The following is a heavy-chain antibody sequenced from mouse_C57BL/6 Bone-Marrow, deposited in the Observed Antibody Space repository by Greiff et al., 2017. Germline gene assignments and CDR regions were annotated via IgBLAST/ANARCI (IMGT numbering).Heavy chain of an antibody. CDR1: GFNIKNTY. Sequence: VQLQQSVAELVRPGASVKLSCTASGFNIKNTYMHWVKQRPEQGLEWIGRIDPANGNTKYAPKFQGKATITADTSSNTAYLQLSSLTSEDTAVYYCARGGGFITTVVAPYFDYWGQGTTLTVSS. CDR3: ARGGGFITTVVAPYFDY. D-gene: IGHD1-1*01. V-gene: IGHV14-3*01. J-gene: IGHJ2*01. CDR2: IDPANGNT.